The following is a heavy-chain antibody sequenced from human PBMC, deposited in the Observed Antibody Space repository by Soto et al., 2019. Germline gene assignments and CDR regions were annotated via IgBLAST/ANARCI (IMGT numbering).Heavy chain of an antibody. J-gene: IGHJ5*02. Sequence: NPSETLSLTCAVYGGSFSGYYWSWIRQPPGKGLEWIGEINHSGSTNYNPSLKSRVTISVDTSKNQFSLKLSSVTAADTAVYYCARGREGYCSSTSCPNWFDPWGQGTLVTVSS. CDR1: GGSFSGYY. CDR3: ARGREGYCSSTSCPNWFDP. CDR2: INHSGST. V-gene: IGHV4-34*01. D-gene: IGHD2-2*01.